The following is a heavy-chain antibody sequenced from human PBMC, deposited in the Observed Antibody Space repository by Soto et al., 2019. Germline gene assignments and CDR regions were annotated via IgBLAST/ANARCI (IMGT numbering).Heavy chain of an antibody. D-gene: IGHD4-17*01. CDR1: GFTFSTYG. CDR2: ISYDGTNK. J-gene: IGHJ6*02. V-gene: IGHV3-30*18. Sequence: QVQLVESGGGEVQPGSSLTISCAASGFTFSTYGMHWVRQTPGKGLEWVAVISYDGTNKFYSDSVKGRFTIPRDNFKNTLTLQMNSLRADDTAVYSCAKDLQSYGDYDYYCYGMDVWGLGTRVTVSS. CDR3: AKDLQSYGDYDYYCYGMDV.